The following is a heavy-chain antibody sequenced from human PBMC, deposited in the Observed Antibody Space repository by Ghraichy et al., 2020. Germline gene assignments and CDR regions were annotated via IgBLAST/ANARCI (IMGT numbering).Heavy chain of an antibody. CDR1: GFTISTSW. CDR2: IKHDGTEK. D-gene: IGHD2-21*01. V-gene: IGHV3-7*03. Sequence: GGSLRLSCASSGFTISTSWVTWVRQAPGKGLEWVATIKHDGTEKFYVDSVKGRFSISRDSAQNSLYLQMNSLRAEDTAVYYCAEDDSAYGGQGTLVIVSS. J-gene: IGHJ4*02. CDR3: AEDDSAY.